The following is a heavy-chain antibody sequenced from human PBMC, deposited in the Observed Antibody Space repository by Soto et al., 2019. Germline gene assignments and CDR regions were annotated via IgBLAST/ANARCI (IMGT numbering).Heavy chain of an antibody. CDR1: GYTFTNYA. D-gene: IGHD2-21*02. CDR2: ISAYNGNR. J-gene: IGHJ3*02. V-gene: IGHV1-18*04. Sequence: QVQLVQSGAEVKKPGASVKVSCRASGYTFTNYAVNWVRQAPGQGLEWMGWISAYNGNRDYAQKFQGRVSMTTDKSTSTAYMELRSLRSDDSAVYYGARSGHYGDWDDFEMWGLGTMVIVSS. CDR3: ARSGHYGDWDDFEM.